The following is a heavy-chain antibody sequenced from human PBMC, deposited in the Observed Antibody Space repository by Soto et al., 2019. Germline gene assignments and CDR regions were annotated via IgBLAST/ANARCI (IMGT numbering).Heavy chain of an antibody. J-gene: IGHJ2*01. CDR3: ARDLPPPWYFDL. CDR2: IIPSFGTA. Sequence: QVQLVQSGAEVKKPGSSVKVSCKASGGTFSSYAISWVRQAPGQGLGWVGGIIPSFGTANYAQNFQGRVTITADEYTSTAYMELSSLRSEDTDVYYCARDLPPPWYFDLWGRGTLVTVSS. V-gene: IGHV1-69*01. CDR1: GGTFSSYA.